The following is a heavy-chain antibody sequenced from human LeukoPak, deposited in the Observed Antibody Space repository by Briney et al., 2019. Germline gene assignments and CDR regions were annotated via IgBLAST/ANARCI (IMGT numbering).Heavy chain of an antibody. V-gene: IGHV4-4*07. CDR2: ISTSGST. D-gene: IGHD3-22*01. J-gene: IGHJ4*02. Sequence: SETLSPTCIVSGGPISVDYWSWIRQPAGKGLESIGHISTSGSTNYNPSLKSRVTMSVDTSKNQFSLKLSSVTAADTAVYYCARVRYSDSSVLTRKRSYYFDYWGQGTLVTVSS. CDR3: ARVRYSDSSVLTRKRSYYFDY. CDR1: GGPISVDY.